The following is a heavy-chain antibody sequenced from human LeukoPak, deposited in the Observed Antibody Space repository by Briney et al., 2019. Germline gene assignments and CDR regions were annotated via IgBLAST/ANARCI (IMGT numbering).Heavy chain of an antibody. J-gene: IGHJ4*02. Sequence: SETLSLTCAVYGGSFSGYYWSWIRQPPGRGLEWMGYLSYSGSTDYNPSLKTRVTVSVDTSKNEFSLKLTSLTAADTALYYCARAYLHYYDSSGYLYYFDYWGQGALVTVSS. CDR2: LSYSGST. V-gene: IGHV4-59*01. CDR3: ARAYLHYYDSSGYLYYFDY. CDR1: GGSFSGYY. D-gene: IGHD3-22*01.